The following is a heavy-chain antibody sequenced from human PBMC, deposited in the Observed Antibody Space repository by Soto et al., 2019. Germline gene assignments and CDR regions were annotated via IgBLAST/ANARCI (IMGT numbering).Heavy chain of an antibody. CDR1: GGSISSSSYY. V-gene: IGHV4-39*01. D-gene: IGHD5-12*01. CDR3: ARQFRDSGYDYIYYYYYYMDV. CDR2: IYYSGST. Sequence: SETLSLTCTVSGGSISSSSYYWGWIRQPPGKGLEWIGSIYYSGSTYYNPSLQSRVTISVDTSKNQFSLKLSSVTAADTAVYYCARQFRDSGYDYIYYYYYYMDVWGKGTTVTVS. J-gene: IGHJ6*03.